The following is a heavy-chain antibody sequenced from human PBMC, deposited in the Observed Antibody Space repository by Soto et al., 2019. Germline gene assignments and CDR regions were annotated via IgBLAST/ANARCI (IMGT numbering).Heavy chain of an antibody. CDR2: FGTSGNT. CDR1: GFTFNSCA. Sequence: PGGSLRLSCAASGFTFNSCAMSWVRQAPGKGLEWVSTFGTSGNTYYADSVKGQFTISRDNSKTTLYLQMNSLKAEDTAVYYCSKRGSSSSSVPLHQFDYWGQGALVTVPS. CDR3: SKRGSSSSSVPLHQFDY. J-gene: IGHJ4*02. D-gene: IGHD6-6*01. V-gene: IGHV3-23*01.